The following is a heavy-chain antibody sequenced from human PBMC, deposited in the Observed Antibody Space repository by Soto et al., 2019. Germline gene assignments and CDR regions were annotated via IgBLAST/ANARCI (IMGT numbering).Heavy chain of an antibody. V-gene: IGHV1-3*01. J-gene: IGHJ5*01. D-gene: IGHD3-3*01. CDR2: INAGNGNT. Sequence: QVQLVQSGAEVKKPGASVKVSCKASGYTFSSYAMHWVRQAPGQRLEWMGWINAGNGNTKYSQKFQGRVTITRDTSASTACMELSSLTSEDTAVYYCARDPGPIFGVATASSGVFDSWGQGTLVSVSS. CDR1: GYTFSSYA. CDR3: ARDPGPIFGVATASSGVFDS.